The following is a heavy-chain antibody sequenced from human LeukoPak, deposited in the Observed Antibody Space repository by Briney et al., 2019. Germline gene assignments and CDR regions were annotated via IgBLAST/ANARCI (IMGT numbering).Heavy chain of an antibody. V-gene: IGHV1-18*01. Sequence: ASVKVSCKASGYNFMTYGISWVRQAPGQGLEWMGWISPYKGKTSYGQKFQGRITMTTDTSTSTAYMDLTSLRSDDAAVYYCAVGTTAPKLGAFDIWGQGTMVTVSS. CDR1: GYNFMTYG. D-gene: IGHD4-17*01. CDR2: ISPYKGKT. CDR3: AVGTTAPKLGAFDI. J-gene: IGHJ3*02.